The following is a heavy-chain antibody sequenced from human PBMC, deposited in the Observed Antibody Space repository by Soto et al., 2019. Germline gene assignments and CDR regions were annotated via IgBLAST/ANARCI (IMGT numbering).Heavy chain of an antibody. CDR3: ARAVVVVVAATRRTDAFDI. CDR2: INPNSGGT. Sequence: ASVKVSCKASGYTFTGYYMHWVRQAPGQGLEWMGWINPNSGGTNYAQKFQGWVTMTRDTSISTAYMELSRLRSDDTAVYYCARAVVVVVAATRRTDAFDIWGQGTMVTVSS. V-gene: IGHV1-2*04. J-gene: IGHJ3*02. CDR1: GYTFTGYY. D-gene: IGHD2-15*01.